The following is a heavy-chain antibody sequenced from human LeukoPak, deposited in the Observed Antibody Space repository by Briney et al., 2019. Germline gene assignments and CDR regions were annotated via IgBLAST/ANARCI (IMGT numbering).Heavy chain of an antibody. CDR2: IYHSGST. Sequence: PSETLSLTCAVSGYSISSGYYWGWIRQPPGKGLEWIGSIYHSGSTYYNPSLKSRVTISIDTSKNQLSLKLNSVIAADTAVYYCARAPAAAGRFDYWGQGTLVTVSS. J-gene: IGHJ4*02. D-gene: IGHD6-13*01. CDR3: ARAPAAAGRFDY. CDR1: GYSISSGYY. V-gene: IGHV4-38-2*01.